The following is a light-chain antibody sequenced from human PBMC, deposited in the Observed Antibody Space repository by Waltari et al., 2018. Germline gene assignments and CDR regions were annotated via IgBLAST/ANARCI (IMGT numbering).Light chain of an antibody. J-gene: IGLJ3*02. CDR2: DVS. Sequence: TGTSSDVGGYNYVSWYQQLPGRAPKLLIYDVSRRPSGVSNRFSGSKSGNTASLTISGLQAEDEADYYCNSYTSSSTRVFGGGTKLTVL. CDR3: NSYTSSSTRV. CDR1: SSDVGGYNY. V-gene: IGLV2-14*03.